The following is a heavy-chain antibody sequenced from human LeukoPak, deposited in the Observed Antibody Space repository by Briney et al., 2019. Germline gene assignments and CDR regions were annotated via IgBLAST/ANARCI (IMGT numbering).Heavy chain of an antibody. J-gene: IGHJ4*02. Sequence: PSETLSLTCTVSGGSISSYYWSWIRQPPGKGLEWIGYIYYSGSTNYDPSLKSRVTISVDTSKNQFSLKLSSVTAADTAVYYCARAVSGSYPEFDYWGQGTLVTVSS. D-gene: IGHD1-26*01. CDR3: ARAVSGSYPEFDY. CDR1: GGSISSYY. V-gene: IGHV4-59*01. CDR2: IYYSGST.